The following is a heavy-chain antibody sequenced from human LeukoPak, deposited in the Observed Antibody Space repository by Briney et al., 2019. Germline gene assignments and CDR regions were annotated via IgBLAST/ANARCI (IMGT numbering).Heavy chain of an antibody. D-gene: IGHD3-10*02. Sequence: GGSLRLSCAGSGFTFSSYSMNWVRQAPGKGLEWVSSISSSSSYIYYADSVKGRFTIPRDNAKNSLYLQMNSLRAEDTAVYYCAELGITMIGGVWGKGTTVTISS. CDR1: GFTFSSYS. CDR3: AELGITMIGGV. CDR2: ISSSSSYI. V-gene: IGHV3-21*01. J-gene: IGHJ6*04.